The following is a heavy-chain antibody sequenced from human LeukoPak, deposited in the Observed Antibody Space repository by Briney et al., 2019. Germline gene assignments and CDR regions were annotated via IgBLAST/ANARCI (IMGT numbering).Heavy chain of an antibody. D-gene: IGHD4-17*01. V-gene: IGHV3-30*02. Sequence: GGSLRLSCAASGFTFSSYAMSWVRQAPGKGLEWVAFIWSHGSTKYYADSVKGRFTISRDNSNKTLNLQMDSLRAEDTAVYYCAKDPGEAVSGYYMDVWGKGTTVTVSS. CDR1: GFTFSSYA. CDR3: AKDPGEAVSGYYMDV. CDR2: IWSHGSTK. J-gene: IGHJ6*03.